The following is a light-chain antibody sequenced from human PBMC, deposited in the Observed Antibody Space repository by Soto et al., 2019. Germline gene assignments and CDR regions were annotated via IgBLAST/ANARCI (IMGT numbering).Light chain of an antibody. V-gene: IGKV1-5*03. CDR3: QQYDPYWT. CDR2: KAS. CDR1: ESISNW. J-gene: IGKJ1*01. Sequence: DIQMTQSPSTLSASVGDRVIITCRASESISNWLAWYQQKPGKAPNLLIYKASSLKSGVPLRFSGSGSGTEFTLTINSLQPDDFATYYCQQYDPYWTLGQGTKVDIK.